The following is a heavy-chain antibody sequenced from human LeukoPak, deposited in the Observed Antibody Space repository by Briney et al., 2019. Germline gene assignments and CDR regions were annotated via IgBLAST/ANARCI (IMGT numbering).Heavy chain of an antibody. CDR2: INPNSGGT. CDR1: GYTFTGYY. Sequence: GASVKVSCKASGYTFTGYYMRWVRQAPGQGLEWMGWINPNSGGTNYAQEFQGRVTMTRDTSISTAYMELSRLRSDDTAVYYCARSRGSSSSSDYWGQGTLVTVSS. D-gene: IGHD6-6*01. CDR3: ARSRGSSSSSDY. V-gene: IGHV1-2*02. J-gene: IGHJ4*02.